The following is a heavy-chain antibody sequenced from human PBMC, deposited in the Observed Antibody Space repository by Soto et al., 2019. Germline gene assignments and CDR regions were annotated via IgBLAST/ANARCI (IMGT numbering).Heavy chain of an antibody. D-gene: IGHD3-16*02. CDR1: GGSFSGYY. V-gene: IGHV4-34*01. CDR2: HNHSGST. CDR3: ARAHQPYDYVWGSYRYTGAFDI. Sequence: QVQLQQWGGGLLKPSETLSLTCAVYGGSFSGYYWSWIRQPPGKGLEWIGEHNHSGSTNYNPSLKSRVTISVDTAKNQFSLKLSSVTAADTAVYYCARAHQPYDYVWGSYRYTGAFDIWGQGTMVTVSS. J-gene: IGHJ3*02.